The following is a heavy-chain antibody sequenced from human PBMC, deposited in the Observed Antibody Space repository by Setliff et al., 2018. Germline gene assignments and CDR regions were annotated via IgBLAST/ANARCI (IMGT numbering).Heavy chain of an antibody. CDR2: ISAYNDNT. CDR1: GYIFRSYG. D-gene: IGHD3-10*01. CDR3: ARDLNRWFGEFAFDI. J-gene: IGHJ3*02. V-gene: IGHV1-18*04. Sequence: ASVKVSCKASGYIFRSYGINWMRQAPGQGFEWMGWISAYNDNTKSAQKFQGRITMTTDTSTSTSYMELRSLRSDDTAVYYCARDLNRWFGEFAFDILGQRTMVTVSS.